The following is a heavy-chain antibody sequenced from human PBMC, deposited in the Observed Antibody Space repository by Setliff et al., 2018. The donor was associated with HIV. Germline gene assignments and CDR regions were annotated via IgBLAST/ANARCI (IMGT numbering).Heavy chain of an antibody. D-gene: IGHD3-3*01. Sequence: PSETLSLTCTVSGGSINSYYWNWIRQSPGKGLEWIGYIGYNGDTSYNPSLNSRVTLSVDRSKNQFSLKLSSVSAADTAAYFCARTVRREFRTNVGDHYYFYMDVWGKGTTVTVSS. CDR3: ARTVRREFRTNVGDHYYFYMDV. CDR1: GGSINSYY. J-gene: IGHJ6*03. CDR2: IGYNGDT. V-gene: IGHV4-59*01.